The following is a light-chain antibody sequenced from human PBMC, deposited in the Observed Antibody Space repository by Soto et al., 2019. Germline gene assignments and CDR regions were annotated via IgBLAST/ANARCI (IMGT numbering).Light chain of an antibody. CDR1: QGINRY. V-gene: IGKV1-9*01. J-gene: IGKJ4*01. CDR2: AAS. Sequence: DIQLTQSPSFLSASVGDRVTITCRASQGINRYLAWYQQKPGTAPKLLIYAASTLQSGVPSRFSGSGPGTDFTVTLSSLQPEDFATYYCQQFSRYPLTFGGGTKVEIK. CDR3: QQFSRYPLT.